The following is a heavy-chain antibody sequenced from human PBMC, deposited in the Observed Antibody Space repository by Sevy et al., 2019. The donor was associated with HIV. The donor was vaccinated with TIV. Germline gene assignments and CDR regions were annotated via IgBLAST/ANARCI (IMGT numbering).Heavy chain of an antibody. CDR1: GFTFSTYT. CDR3: AREAGGGPYYFDS. CDR2: ISSSGTI. D-gene: IGHD1-26*01. Sequence: GSLRLSCAASGFTFSTYTMNWVRQAPGKGLEWVSYISSSGTIYYADSVKGQFTISRDNAKNSLYLQMNSLRDEDTAVYYCAREAGGGPYYFDSWGQGTLVTVSS. J-gene: IGHJ4*02. V-gene: IGHV3-48*02.